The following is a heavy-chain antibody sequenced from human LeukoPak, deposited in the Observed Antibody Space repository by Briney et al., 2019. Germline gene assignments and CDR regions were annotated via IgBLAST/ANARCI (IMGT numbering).Heavy chain of an antibody. V-gene: IGHV4-39*01. CDR1: GASISSTDYY. Sequence: PSETLSLTCTVSGASISSTDYYWGWIRQPPGKGLEWIGSVHYIGSTYYNPSLESRVTISEDTSNNQFSLKLRSVTAADTAVYYCVHGGYCSSARCYHWFDPWGQGTLVTVSS. CDR2: VHYIGST. CDR3: VHGGYCSSARCYHWFDP. D-gene: IGHD2-2*01. J-gene: IGHJ5*02.